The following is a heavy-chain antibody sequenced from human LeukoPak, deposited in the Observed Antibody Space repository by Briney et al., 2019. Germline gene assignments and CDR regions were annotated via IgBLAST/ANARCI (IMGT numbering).Heavy chain of an antibody. V-gene: IGHV3-64D*09. CDR3: ARDRGIAAVGGRGMDV. J-gene: IGHJ6*02. CDR1: GFTFRSYA. CDR2: ISSNGGST. D-gene: IGHD6-13*01. Sequence: PGGSLRLSCSASGFTFRSYAMQWVRQAPGKGLEYVSAISSNGGSTYYADSVKGRFTISRDNSKNTLYLQMSSLRGEDTAVYYCARDRGIAAVGGRGMDVWGQGTTVTVSS.